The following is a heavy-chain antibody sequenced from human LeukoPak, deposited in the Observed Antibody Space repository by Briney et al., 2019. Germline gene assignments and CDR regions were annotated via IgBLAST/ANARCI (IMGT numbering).Heavy chain of an antibody. V-gene: IGHV3-23*01. CDR3: AKVPSYYYDSSGSNWFDP. J-gene: IGHJ5*02. D-gene: IGHD3-22*01. CDR2: ISGSGGST. Sequence: GGSLRLSCAASGFTVSSNYMSWVRQAPGKGLEWVSAISGSGGSTYYADSVKGRFTISRDNSKNTLYLQMNSLRAEDTAVYYCAKVPSYYYDSSGSNWFDPWGQGTLVTVSS. CDR1: GFTVSSNY.